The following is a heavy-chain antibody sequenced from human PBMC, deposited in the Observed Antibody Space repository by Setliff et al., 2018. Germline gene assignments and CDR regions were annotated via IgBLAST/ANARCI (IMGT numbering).Heavy chain of an antibody. Sequence: SETLSLTCTVSGGSISSGDHYWSWIRQPAGKGLEWIGRIHASGSTNYNPSLKSRVTISLDTSNNQFSLKLSSVTAAETAMYYCAISGDYGSGRLSPWGQGTLVTVSS. CDR1: GGSISSGDHY. D-gene: IGHD3-10*01. CDR2: IHASGST. CDR3: AISGDYGSGRLSP. V-gene: IGHV4-61*02. J-gene: IGHJ5*02.